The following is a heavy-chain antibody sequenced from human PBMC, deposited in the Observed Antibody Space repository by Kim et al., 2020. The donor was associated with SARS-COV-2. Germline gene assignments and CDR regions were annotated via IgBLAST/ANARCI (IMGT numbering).Heavy chain of an antibody. CDR1: GFTFSNTW. CDR3: TTVWSHTNYYYYGMDV. CDR2: IKSKTDGGTT. V-gene: IGHV3-15*01. D-gene: IGHD3-16*01. J-gene: IGHJ6*02. Sequence: GGSLRLSCAASGFTFSNTWMSWVRQAPGKGLEWVGRIKSKTDGGTTDYAAPVKGRFTISRDDSKNTLYLQMNSLKTEDTAVYYCTTVWSHTNYYYYGMDVWGQGTTVTVSS.